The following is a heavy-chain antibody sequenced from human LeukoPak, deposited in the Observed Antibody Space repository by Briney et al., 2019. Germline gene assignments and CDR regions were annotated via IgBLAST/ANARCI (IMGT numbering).Heavy chain of an antibody. V-gene: IGHV4-61*01. CDR2: IYYSGST. Sequence: SETLSLTCTVSGGSVSSGSYYWSWIRQPPGKGLEWIGYIYYSGSTNYNPSLKSRVTISVDTSKNQFSLKLSSVTAADTAVYYCARWSSSVAAAGTGYYYGMDVWGQGTTVTVSS. CDR1: GGSVSSGSYY. CDR3: ARWSSSVAAAGTGYYYGMDV. J-gene: IGHJ6*02. D-gene: IGHD6-13*01.